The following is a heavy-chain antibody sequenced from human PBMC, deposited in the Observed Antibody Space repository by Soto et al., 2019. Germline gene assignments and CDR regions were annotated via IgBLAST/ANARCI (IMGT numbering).Heavy chain of an antibody. CDR1: GFTFGSYA. D-gene: IGHD3-16*01. Sequence: QVQLVESGGGVVQPGRSLRLSCAASGFTFGSYAMHWVRQAPGKGLEWVAVISHDGNNQYYADSVKGRFTISRDNSKNTLFLQMGRLRPEDAAVYYCARDRWGGVPDHFDSWGQGTLVTVSS. CDR2: ISHDGNNQ. J-gene: IGHJ4*02. V-gene: IGHV3-30-3*01. CDR3: ARDRWGGVPDHFDS.